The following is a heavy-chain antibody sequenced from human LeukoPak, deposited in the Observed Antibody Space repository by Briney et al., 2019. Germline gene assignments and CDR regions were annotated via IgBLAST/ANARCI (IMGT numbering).Heavy chain of an antibody. D-gene: IGHD1-14*01. CDR3: ARTGSHYGMDV. V-gene: IGHV3-21*01. Sequence: GGSLRLSCAASGFTFGSYSMNWVRQAPGKGLEWVSSISSSSSYIYYADSVKGRFTISRDNAKNSLYLQMNSLRAEDTAVYYCARTGSHYGMDVWGQGTTVTVSS. J-gene: IGHJ6*02. CDR1: GFTFGSYS. CDR2: ISSSSSYI.